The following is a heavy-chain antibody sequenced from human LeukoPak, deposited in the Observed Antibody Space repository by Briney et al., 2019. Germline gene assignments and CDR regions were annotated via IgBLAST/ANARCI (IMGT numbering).Heavy chain of an antibody. CDR2: IKSKTDGGTT. CDR3: TTSYTETTEFDY. Sequence: GGSLRLSCAASGFTFSNAWMSWVRQAPGKGLEWVGRIKSKTDGGTTDYAAPVKGRFTISRDDSKNTLYLQMNSLKTEDTAVYYCTTSYTETTEFDYWGQGTLVTVSS. J-gene: IGHJ4*02. V-gene: IGHV3-15*01. D-gene: IGHD4-17*01. CDR1: GFTFSNAW.